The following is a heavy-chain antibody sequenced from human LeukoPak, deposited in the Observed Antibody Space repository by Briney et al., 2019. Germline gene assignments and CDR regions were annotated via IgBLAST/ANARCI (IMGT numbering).Heavy chain of an antibody. CDR1: GFTVSSNY. Sequence: PGGSLRLXCAASGFTVSSNYMSWVRQAPGKGLEWVSAISGSGGSTYYADSVKGRFTISRDNSKNTLYLQMNSLRAEDTAVYYCAKDSTNGSYYLDYWGPGTLVTVSS. V-gene: IGHV3-23*01. D-gene: IGHD1-26*01. CDR2: ISGSGGST. CDR3: AKDSTNGSYYLDY. J-gene: IGHJ4*02.